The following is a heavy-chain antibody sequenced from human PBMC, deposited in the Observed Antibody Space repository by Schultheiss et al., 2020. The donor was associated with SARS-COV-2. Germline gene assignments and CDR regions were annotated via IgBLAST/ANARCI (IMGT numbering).Heavy chain of an antibody. CDR1: GGSISSYY. CDR2: IYYSGST. V-gene: IGHV4-59*12. J-gene: IGHJ5*02. D-gene: IGHD4-17*01. Sequence: SETLSLTCTVSGGSISSYYWGWIRQPPGKGLEWIGYIYYSGSTYYNPSLKSRVTISVDTSKNQFSLKVSSVTAADTAVYYCARVYGDQGGFDPWGQGTLVTVSS. CDR3: ARVYGDQGGFDP.